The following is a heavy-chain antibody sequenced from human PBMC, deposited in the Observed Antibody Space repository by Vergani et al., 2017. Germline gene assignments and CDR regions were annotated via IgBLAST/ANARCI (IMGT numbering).Heavy chain of an antibody. CDR1: GFTFSSYG. CDR2: ISYDGSNK. D-gene: IGHD6-19*01. V-gene: IGHV3-30*18. Sequence: VQLVESGGGLVKPGGSLRLSCAASGFTFSSYGMHWVRQAPGKGLEWVAVISYDGSNKYYADSVKGRFTISRDNSKNTLYLQMNSLRAEDTAVYYCAKEVSIVAVAGLDYWGQGTLVTVSS. J-gene: IGHJ4*02. CDR3: AKEVSIVAVAGLDY.